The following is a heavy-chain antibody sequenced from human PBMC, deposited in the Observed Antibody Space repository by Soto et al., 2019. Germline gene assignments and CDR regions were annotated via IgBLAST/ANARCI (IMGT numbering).Heavy chain of an antibody. V-gene: IGHV1-69*13. D-gene: IGHD6-19*01. CDR1: GGTFSSYA. CDR3: ARDIPRGYSTGLHWFDT. CDR2: IIPIFGTA. Sequence: SVKVSCKASGGTFSSYAISWVRQAPGQGLEWMGGIIPIFGTANYAQKFQGRVTITADESTSTAYMELSSLRSEDTAVYYCARDIPRGYSTGLHWFDTWGQGTLVTVSS. J-gene: IGHJ5*02.